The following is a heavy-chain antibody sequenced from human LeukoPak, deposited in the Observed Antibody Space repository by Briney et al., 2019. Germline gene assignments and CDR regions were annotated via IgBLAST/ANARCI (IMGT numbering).Heavy chain of an antibody. J-gene: IGHJ6*03. CDR1: GYTFTGYY. D-gene: IGHD7-27*01. CDR3: ARTWDYYYYMDV. V-gene: IGHV1-2*02. CDR2: INPNSGGT. Sequence: ASVKVSCKASGYTFTGYYMHWVRQAPGQGLEWMGWINPNSGGTNYAQKFQGRVTMTRDTSISTAYMELSRLRSDDTAVYYYARTWDYYYYMDVWGKGTTVTVSS.